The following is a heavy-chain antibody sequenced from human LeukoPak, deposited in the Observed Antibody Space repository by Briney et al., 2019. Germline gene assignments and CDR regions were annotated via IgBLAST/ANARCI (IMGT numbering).Heavy chain of an antibody. J-gene: IGHJ3*02. CDR1: GGSFSGYY. D-gene: IGHD3-22*01. CDR2: INHSGST. CDR3: ARVAYYYDSSGYHDAFDI. Sequence: SETLSLTCAVYGGSFSGYYWSWIRQPPGKGLEWIGEINHSGSTNYKPSLKSRVTISVDTSKNKFSLKLSSVTAADTAVYYCARVAYYYDSSGYHDAFDIWGQGTMVTVSS. V-gene: IGHV4-34*01.